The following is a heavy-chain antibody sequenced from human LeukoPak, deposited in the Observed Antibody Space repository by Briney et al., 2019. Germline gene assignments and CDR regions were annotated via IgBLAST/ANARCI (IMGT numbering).Heavy chain of an antibody. CDR2: IYAGSFNA. CDR1: GHTFTNYW. CDR3: AMARDGNLYWYFDD. D-gene: IGHD1-14*01. J-gene: IGHJ4*02. V-gene: IGHV5-51*01. Sequence: GESLKISCKASGHTFTNYWIGWVRQMPGKGLEWMGIIYAGSFNARYSPSFQGQVTISADKSTGTAFLQWSSLKTSDTAIYYCAMARDGNLYWYFDDWGQGTLVTVSS.